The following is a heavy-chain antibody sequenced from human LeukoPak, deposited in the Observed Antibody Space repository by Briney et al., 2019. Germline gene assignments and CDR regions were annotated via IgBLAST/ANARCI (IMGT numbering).Heavy chain of an antibody. CDR2: IYYSGST. V-gene: IGHV4-61*05. CDR1: GGSISSSSYY. J-gene: IGHJ4*02. Sequence: SETLSPTCTVSGGSISSSSYYWGWIRQPPGKGQEWIGYIYYSGSTNYNPSLKSRVTISVDTSKNQFSLKLSSVTAADTAVYYCARGSHRIAAPIDYWGQGTLVTVSS. D-gene: IGHD6-6*01. CDR3: ARGSHRIAAPIDY.